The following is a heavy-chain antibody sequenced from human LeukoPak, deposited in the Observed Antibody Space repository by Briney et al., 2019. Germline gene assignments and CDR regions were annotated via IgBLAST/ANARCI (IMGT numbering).Heavy chain of an antibody. D-gene: IGHD2-2*01. Sequence: SVKVSCKASGYTFTSYGISWVRQAPGQGLEWMGWISAYNGNTNYAQKLQGRVTMTTDTSTSTAYMELRSLRSDDTAVYYCARGYCSSTSCPNFDPWGQGTLVTVSS. CDR2: ISAYNGNT. CDR3: ARGYCSSTSCPNFDP. V-gene: IGHV1-18*01. J-gene: IGHJ5*02. CDR1: GYTFTSYG.